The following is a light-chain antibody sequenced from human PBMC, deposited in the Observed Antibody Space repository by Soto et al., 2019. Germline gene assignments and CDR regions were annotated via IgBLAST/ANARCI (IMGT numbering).Light chain of an antibody. CDR3: QQYNNWPST. Sequence: EIVMTQSPATLSVSPGERATLSCRASQSFSTSLAWYQQKPGQAPRLLIYGASTRATGIPARFSGSGSGTEFTLTISSLQSEDFAVYYFQQYNNWPSTFGQGTKVEIQ. J-gene: IGKJ1*01. CDR2: GAS. V-gene: IGKV3-15*01. CDR1: QSFSTS.